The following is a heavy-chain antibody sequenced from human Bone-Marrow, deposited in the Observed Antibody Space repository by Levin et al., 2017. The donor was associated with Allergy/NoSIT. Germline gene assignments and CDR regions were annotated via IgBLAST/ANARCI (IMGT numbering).Heavy chain of an antibody. CDR1: GFIFRTSW. CDR2: TKPDGRDP. D-gene: IGHD2-8*01. J-gene: IGHJ4*02. V-gene: IGHV3-7*01. Sequence: ASVKVSCAASGFIFRTSWMTWVRQAPGKGLEWVANTKPDGRDPYYVDSVRGRFTISRDNVQGLLFLQMNSLRPDDTALYFCARDPLYGALDYWGQGTLVTVSS. CDR3: ARDPLYGALDY.